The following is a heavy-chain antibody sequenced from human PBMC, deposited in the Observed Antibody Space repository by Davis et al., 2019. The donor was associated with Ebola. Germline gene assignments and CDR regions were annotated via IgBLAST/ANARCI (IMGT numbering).Heavy chain of an antibody. CDR3: SNEDY. D-gene: IGHD4-11*01. CDR2: IYYTGSD. Sequence: SETLSLTCTVSGGSISRSSQYCGWIRQPPGKGLEWVASIYYTGSDYYNPSLKSRVTISVDKSKNQFSLKLSSVTAADTAVYYCSNEDYWGQGTLVTVSS. J-gene: IGHJ4*02. CDR1: GGSISRSSQY. V-gene: IGHV4-39*01.